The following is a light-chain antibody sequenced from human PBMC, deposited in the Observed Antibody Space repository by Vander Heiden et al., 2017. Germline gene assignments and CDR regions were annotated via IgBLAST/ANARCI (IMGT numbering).Light chain of an antibody. CDR3: MQALQTPYT. Sequence: DIVMTQSPLSLPVTPGEPASISCRSSQSLLHSNGYNYLDWYLQKPGQSPQPLIYLGSNRASGVPDRFSGSGSGKDFTLKISRVEAEDVGVYYCMQALQTPYTFGQGTKLEIK. V-gene: IGKV2-28*01. J-gene: IGKJ2*01. CDR1: QSLLHSNGYNY. CDR2: LGS.